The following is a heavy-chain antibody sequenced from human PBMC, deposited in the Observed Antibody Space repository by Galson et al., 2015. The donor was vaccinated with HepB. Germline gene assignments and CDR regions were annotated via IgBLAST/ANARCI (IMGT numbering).Heavy chain of an antibody. CDR2: ISGYNGNT. J-gene: IGHJ5*02. CDR1: GYTFTTYG. Sequence: SVKVSCKASGYTFTTYGITWVRQAPGQGLEWMGWISGYNGNTNHAQKFQDRVTMTTDTSTNTAYMELWSLRSDDTAVYYCARFPQWYQRGWFGPWGQGTLVTVSS. V-gene: IGHV1-18*04. D-gene: IGHD2-2*01. CDR3: ARFPQWYQRGWFGP.